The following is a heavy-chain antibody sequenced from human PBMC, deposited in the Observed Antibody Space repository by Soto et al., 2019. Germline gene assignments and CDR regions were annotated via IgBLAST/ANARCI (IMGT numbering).Heavy chain of an antibody. CDR1: RGTFSTYT. D-gene: IGHD3-22*01. J-gene: IGHJ4*02. CDR2: IIPIVDIT. CDR3: AKETHHFDSSGYYVYN. Sequence: QVQLVQSGAEVKKPGSSVKVSCKASRGTFSTYTIIWVRQAPGQGLEWMGRIIPIVDITNYAQKFQGRVTITADKSTTTGYMELSSLRSEYTAVYYCAKETHHFDSSGYYVYNWGQGTLVTVSS. V-gene: IGHV1-69*08.